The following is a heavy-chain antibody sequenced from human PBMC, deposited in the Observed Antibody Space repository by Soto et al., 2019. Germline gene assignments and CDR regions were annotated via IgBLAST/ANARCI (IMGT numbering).Heavy chain of an antibody. CDR2: IIPILGIA. CDR3: ARGTTVTYFDY. Sequence: ASVKVSCKASGGTFSSYTISWVRQAPGQGLEWMGRIIPILGIANYAQKFQGRVTITADKSTSTAYMELSSLRSEDTAVYYCARGTTVTYFDYWGQGTLVTVSS. J-gene: IGHJ4*02. D-gene: IGHD4-17*01. V-gene: IGHV1-69*02. CDR1: GGTFSSYT.